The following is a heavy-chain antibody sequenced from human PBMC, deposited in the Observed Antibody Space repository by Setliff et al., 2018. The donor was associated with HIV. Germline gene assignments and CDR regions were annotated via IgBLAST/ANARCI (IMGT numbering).Heavy chain of an antibody. CDR3: ARDWTAAGRYFQH. V-gene: IGHV4-38-2*02. CDR2: IYHTGGT. J-gene: IGHJ1*01. Sequence: PSETLSLTCAVSGYSISSGYYWGWIRQHPGKGLGWIGSIYHTGGTSYNPSLKSRVTISVDTSKNQFSLKLTSVTAADTAVYYCARDWTAAGRYFQHWGQGTLVTVSS. D-gene: IGHD6-13*01. CDR1: GYSISSGYY.